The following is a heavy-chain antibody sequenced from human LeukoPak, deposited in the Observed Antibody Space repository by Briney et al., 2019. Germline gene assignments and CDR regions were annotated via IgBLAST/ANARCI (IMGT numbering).Heavy chain of an antibody. CDR2: INHSGST. Sequence: SETLSLTCAVYGGSFSGYYWSWIRQPPGKGLEWIGEINHSGSTNYNPSLKNRVTISVDTSKNQFSLKLSSVTAADTAVYYCARAPHYDILTGYAFDIWGQGTMVTVSS. D-gene: IGHD3-9*01. V-gene: IGHV4-34*01. CDR1: GGSFSGYY. J-gene: IGHJ3*02. CDR3: ARAPHYDILTGYAFDI.